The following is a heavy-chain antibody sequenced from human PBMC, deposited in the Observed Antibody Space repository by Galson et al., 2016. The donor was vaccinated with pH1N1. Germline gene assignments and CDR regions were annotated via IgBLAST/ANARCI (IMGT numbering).Heavy chain of an antibody. CDR1: GFTFDDYA. CDR2: ISWNSGSI. Sequence: SLRLSCAASGFTFDDYAMHWVRQAPGKGLEWVSGISWNSGSIDYADSVKGRFTVSRDHANRSLWLQLNSLTVEDTAVYFCARNGRYGHCGGGNCYPAEDFQYWGRGTLVSVSS. D-gene: IGHD2-15*01. CDR3: ARNGRYGHCGGGNCYPAEDFQY. V-gene: IGHV3-9*01. J-gene: IGHJ1*01.